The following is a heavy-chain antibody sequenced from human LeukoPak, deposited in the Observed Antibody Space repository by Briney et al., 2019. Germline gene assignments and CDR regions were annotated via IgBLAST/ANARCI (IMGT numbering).Heavy chain of an antibody. Sequence: SETLSLTCTVSGGSISSYYWSWIRQPPGKGLEWIAYIYYSGTTNYNPSLKSRVTISIDTSKNQFSLKLSSVTAADTAVYYCARQGDDDAFDIWGQGTMVTVSS. D-gene: IGHD3-16*01. V-gene: IGHV4-59*08. CDR1: GGSISSYY. CDR2: IYYSGTT. J-gene: IGHJ3*02. CDR3: ARQGDDDAFDI.